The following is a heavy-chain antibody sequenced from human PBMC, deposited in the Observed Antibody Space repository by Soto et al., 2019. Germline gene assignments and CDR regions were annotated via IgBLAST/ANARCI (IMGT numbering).Heavy chain of an antibody. Sequence: QVQLQESGPGLVKPSETLSLTCIVSGASVSSGTYYWSWIRQPPGKGLEWIGYIYYSGSTNYNPSFKSRVTISVDTSKXXFXLKSTSVTAADTAVYYCAGDSLTVLPPAASLAPDYYYYGLDVWGQGTTVTVSS. CDR1: GASVSSGTYY. V-gene: IGHV4-61*01. D-gene: IGHD2-2*01. J-gene: IGHJ6*02. CDR3: AGDSLTVLPPAASLAPDYYYYGLDV. CDR2: IYYSGST.